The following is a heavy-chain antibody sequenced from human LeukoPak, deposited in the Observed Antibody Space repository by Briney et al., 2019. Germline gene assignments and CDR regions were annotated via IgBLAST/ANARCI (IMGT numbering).Heavy chain of an antibody. CDR3: ARDRPAKYYDILTGYSPDAFDI. D-gene: IGHD3-9*01. CDR1: GFTVSSNY. V-gene: IGHV3-33*08. J-gene: IGHJ3*02. Sequence: PGGSLRLSCAASGFTVSSNYMSWVRQAPGKGLEWVAVIWYDGSNKYYADSVKGRFTISRDNSKNTLYLQMNSLRAEDTAVYYCARDRPAKYYDILTGYSPDAFDIWGQGTMVTVSS. CDR2: IWYDGSNK.